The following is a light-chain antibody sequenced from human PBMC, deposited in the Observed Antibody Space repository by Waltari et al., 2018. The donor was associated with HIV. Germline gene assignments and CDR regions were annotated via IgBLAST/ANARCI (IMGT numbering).Light chain of an antibody. V-gene: IGLV1-47*01. CDR2: TNK. J-gene: IGLJ1*01. CDR3: AAWNDRLSGYV. Sequence: QSVLTQPPSASGTPGQRVTISCSGSSSTIGRNYVYWYQQLPGTAPKLLIYTNKQRPSGVPDRFSGAKSGASASLAISGLRSEEEADYYCAAWNDRLSGYVFGTGTKVTV. CDR1: SSTIGRNY.